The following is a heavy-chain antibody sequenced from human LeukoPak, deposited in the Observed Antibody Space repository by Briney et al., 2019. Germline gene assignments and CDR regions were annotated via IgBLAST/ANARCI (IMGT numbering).Heavy chain of an antibody. CDR2: ISNSGSTI. D-gene: IGHD6-19*01. V-gene: IGHV3-48*03. J-gene: IGHJ3*02. CDR3: ARASSGWANNAFDI. Sequence: GGSLRLSCAASGFTFSSYEMNWVRQAPGKGLEWVSYISNSGSTIYYADSVKGRFTISRDNAKNSLYLQMNSLRAEDTAVYYCARASSGWANNAFDIWGQGTMVTVSS. CDR1: GFTFSSYE.